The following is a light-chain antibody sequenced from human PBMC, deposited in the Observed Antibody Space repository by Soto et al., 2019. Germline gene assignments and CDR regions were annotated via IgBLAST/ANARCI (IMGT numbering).Light chain of an antibody. CDR1: QDISNY. Sequence: DLQMTQSPSSLSASVGDRVTITCRASQDISNYLAWYQQKSGKVPKLLIYAASTLQSGVPSRFSGSGSGTDFTLTIGSLQPEDVATYYCQKYNIAPLTFGGGTKVEI. CDR3: QKYNIAPLT. J-gene: IGKJ4*01. CDR2: AAS. V-gene: IGKV1-27*01.